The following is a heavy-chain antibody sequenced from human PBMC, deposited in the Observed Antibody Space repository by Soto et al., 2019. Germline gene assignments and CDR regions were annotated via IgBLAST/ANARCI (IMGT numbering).Heavy chain of an antibody. CDR3: ARDGRYSYGGYYFDY. CDR2: ISNDGSNK. J-gene: IGHJ4*02. Sequence: GGSLRLACAASGFTFSIYAMHWVRQAPGKGLEWVAVISNDGSNKYYADSVKGRFTISRDNSKNTLYLQMNSLRAEDTAVYYCARDGRYSYGGYYFDYWGQGTLVTVSS. D-gene: IGHD5-18*01. V-gene: IGHV3-30-3*01. CDR1: GFTFSIYA.